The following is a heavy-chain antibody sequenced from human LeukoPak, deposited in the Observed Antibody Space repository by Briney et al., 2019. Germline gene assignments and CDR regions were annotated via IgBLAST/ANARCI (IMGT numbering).Heavy chain of an antibody. CDR2: INPSGGNT. D-gene: IGHD1-26*01. V-gene: IGHV1-46*01. CDR3: AREVGIRGHFDY. Sequence: ASVTVSCTASGYIFTSFYMHWVRQAPGQGLEWMGIINPSGGNTGNAQKFQGRVTMTRDTSTSTVFMELSSLRSEDTAMYYCAREVGIRGHFDYWGRGTPVTVSS. CDR1: GYIFTSFY. J-gene: IGHJ4*02.